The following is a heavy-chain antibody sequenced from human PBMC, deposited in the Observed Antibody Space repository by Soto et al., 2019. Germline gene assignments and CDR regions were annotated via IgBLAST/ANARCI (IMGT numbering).Heavy chain of an antibody. V-gene: IGHV1-69*12. CDR3: ASAPYWGGDCYSISRGFQH. CDR1: GGTFSSYA. J-gene: IGHJ1*01. D-gene: IGHD2-21*02. CDR2: IIPIFGTT. Sequence: QVQLVQSGAEVKKPGFSVTVSCKASGGTFSSYAISWVRQPPGQGLEWMGGIIPIFGTTNYAQKFQGRVTITADESTSTAYMELSSLRSEDTAVYYCASAPYWGGDCYSISRGFQHWGQGTLVTVSS.